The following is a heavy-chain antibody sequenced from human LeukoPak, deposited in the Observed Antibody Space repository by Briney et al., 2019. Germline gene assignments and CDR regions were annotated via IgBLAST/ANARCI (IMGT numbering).Heavy chain of an antibody. V-gene: IGHV4-34*01. CDR2: INHSGST. Sequence: SETLSLTCAVYGGSFSGYYWSWIRQPPGKGLEWIGEINHSGSTNFNPSLKSRVTISVDTSKNQFSLKLSSVTAADTAVYYCARKGYIVVVPAAVWFDPWGQGTLVTVPS. CDR1: GGSFSGYY. J-gene: IGHJ5*02. D-gene: IGHD2-2*01. CDR3: ARKGYIVVVPAAVWFDP.